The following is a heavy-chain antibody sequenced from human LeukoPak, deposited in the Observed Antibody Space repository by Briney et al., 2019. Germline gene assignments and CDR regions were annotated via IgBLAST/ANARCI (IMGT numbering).Heavy chain of an antibody. V-gene: IGHV4-61*09. J-gene: IGHJ3*02. D-gene: IGHD5-18*01. CDR2: IFTSGST. CDR3: ARPGVGSGRYGAFDI. Sequence: SETLSLTCTVSGDSVTSGLYYWSWIRQPAGKGLEWIGHIFTSGSTNYNPSLKSRVTISLDASKNQFSLKLSSVTAADTAVYYCARPGVGSGRYGAFDIWGQGTMVTVSS. CDR1: GDSVTSGLYY.